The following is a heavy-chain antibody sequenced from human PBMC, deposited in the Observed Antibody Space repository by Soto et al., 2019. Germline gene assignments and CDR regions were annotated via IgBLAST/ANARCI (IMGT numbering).Heavy chain of an antibody. V-gene: IGHV3-9*01. CDR2: ISWNSNII. J-gene: IGHJ4*02. CDR1: GFTFDDYA. Sequence: EVQLVESGGDLVQPGRSLRLSCAASGFTFDDYAMHWVRRVPGKGLEWVSSISWNSNIIGYADSVKGRFTISRDNAKNSLYLQMNSLRPEDTALYYCAKGGPDGFCSGGRCDLDYWGQGTLVTVSS. CDR3: AKGGPDGFCSGGRCDLDY. D-gene: IGHD2-15*01.